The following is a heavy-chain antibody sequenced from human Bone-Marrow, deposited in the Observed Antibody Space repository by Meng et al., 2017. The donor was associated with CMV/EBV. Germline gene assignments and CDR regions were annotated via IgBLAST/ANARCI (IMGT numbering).Heavy chain of an antibody. J-gene: IGHJ4*02. CDR1: GFTFSSYD. CDR3: ARDLARDHRQQLLPPGDF. V-gene: IGHV3-13*01. Sequence: GESLKISCAASGFTFSSYDMHWVRQATGKGLEWVSAIGTAGDTYYPGSVKGRFTISRENAKNALYLQMNSLRAGDTAVYYCARDLARDHRQQLLPPGDFWGQGSLVTVSS. CDR2: IGTAGDT. D-gene: IGHD6-13*01.